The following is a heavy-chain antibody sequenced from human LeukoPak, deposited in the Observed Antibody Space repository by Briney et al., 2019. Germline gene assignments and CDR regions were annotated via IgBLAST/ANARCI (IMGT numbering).Heavy chain of an antibody. Sequence: GASVKVSCKASGGTFSSYAIRWVRQAPGQGLVWMGGIIPIFGTANYAQKFQGRVTITADESTSTAYMELSSLRSEDTAVYYCARGGHYRNDAFDIWGQGTMVTVSS. CDR1: GGTFSSYA. J-gene: IGHJ3*02. CDR2: IIPIFGTA. CDR3: ARGGHYRNDAFDI. V-gene: IGHV1-69*13. D-gene: IGHD3-10*01.